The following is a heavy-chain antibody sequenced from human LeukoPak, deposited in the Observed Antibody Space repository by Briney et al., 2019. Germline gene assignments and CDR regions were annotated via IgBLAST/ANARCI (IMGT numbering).Heavy chain of an antibody. CDR1: GFTFSSYA. CDR2: ISGSGGST. J-gene: IGHJ4*02. V-gene: IGHV3-23*01. CDR3: AKWSRYDILTGDDHYFDY. D-gene: IGHD3-9*01. Sequence: GGSLRLSCAASGFTFSSYAMSWVRQAPGKGLEWVSAISGSGGSTYYADSVKGRFTISRDNSKNTLYLQMNSLRAEDTAVYYCAKWSRYDILTGDDHYFDYWGQGTLVTVSS.